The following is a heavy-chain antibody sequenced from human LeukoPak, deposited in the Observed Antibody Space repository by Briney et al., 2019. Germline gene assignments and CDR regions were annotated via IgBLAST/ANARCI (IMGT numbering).Heavy chain of an antibody. J-gene: IGHJ4*02. V-gene: IGHV4-34*01. Sequence: SETLSLTCAVYGGSFSGYYWSWIRQPPGKGLEWIGEINHSGSTNYNPSLKSRVTISVDTSKNQFPLKLSSVTAADTAVYYCARTGSYYSLDYWGQGTLVTVSS. CDR2: INHSGST. CDR3: ARTGSYYSLDY. CDR1: GGSFSGYY. D-gene: IGHD1-26*01.